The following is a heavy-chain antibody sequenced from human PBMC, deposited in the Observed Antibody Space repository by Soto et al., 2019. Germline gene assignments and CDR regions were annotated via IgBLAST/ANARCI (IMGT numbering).Heavy chain of an antibody. CDR3: ARHLNYGGITLWFDP. J-gene: IGHJ5*02. CDR1: GGSISSSSYY. CDR2: IYYSGST. D-gene: IGHD4-17*01. Sequence: QLQLQESGPGLVKPSETLSLTCTVSGGSISSSSYYWGWIRQPPGKGLEWIGSIYYSGSTYYNPSLKSRVTISVDTSKNQFSLKLSSVTAADTAVYYCARHLNYGGITLWFDPWGQGTLVTVSS. V-gene: IGHV4-39*01.